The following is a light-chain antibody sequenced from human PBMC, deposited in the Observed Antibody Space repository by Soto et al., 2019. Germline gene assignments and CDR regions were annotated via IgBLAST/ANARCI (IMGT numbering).Light chain of an antibody. J-gene: IGKJ5*01. CDR2: AAS. V-gene: IGKV1-9*01. CDR1: EGISTY. CDR3: QQLDNYPIT. Sequence: DIQLTQSPSFLSASVRDRVTITCRASEGISTYLAWYQQKPGKAPKLLISAASTLQSGVPSRFSGSGSVTEFTLTISSLQPEDFATYYCQQLDNYPITFGQGTRLEIK.